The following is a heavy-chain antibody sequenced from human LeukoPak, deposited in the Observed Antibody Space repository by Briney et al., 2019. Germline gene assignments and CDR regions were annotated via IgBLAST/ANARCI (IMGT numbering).Heavy chain of an antibody. J-gene: IGHJ3*02. Sequence: SETLSLTCTVSGYSISSGYYWGWIRQPPGKGLEWIGSIYHSGSTYYNPSLESRVTISVVTSKNQFSLKLRSVTAADTAVYYCARGAYDDAFDIWGQGTMVTVSS. CDR3: ARGAYDDAFDI. D-gene: IGHD3-22*01. V-gene: IGHV4-38-2*02. CDR1: GYSISSGYY. CDR2: IYHSGST.